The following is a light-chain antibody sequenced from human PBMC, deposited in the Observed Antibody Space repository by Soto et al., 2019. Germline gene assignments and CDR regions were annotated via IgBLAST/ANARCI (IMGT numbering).Light chain of an antibody. CDR1: SSDIGRYNY. CDR3: TSCITANTRCV. V-gene: IGLV2-14*01. CDR2: EVN. Sequence: QSALTQPASVSVSPGQSITISCTGTSSDIGRYNYVSWFQQHPGKVPKLVIFEVNYRPSGVSDRFSGSKSGNTASLTITGLQAEDEADYYCTSCITANTRCVFGSGTKLTVL. J-gene: IGLJ1*01.